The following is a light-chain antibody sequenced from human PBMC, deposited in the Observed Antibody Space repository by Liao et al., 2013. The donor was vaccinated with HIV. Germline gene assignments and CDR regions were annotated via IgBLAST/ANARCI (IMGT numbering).Light chain of an antibody. CDR1: KLGDKY. Sequence: SYELTQPPSVSVSPGQTASITCSGDKLGDKYACWYQQKPGQSPVLVIFQDSKRPSGIPERFSASNSGNTATLTISRTQSIDEADYYCQAWDSSTASYVFGTGTKVTVL. CDR3: QAWDSSTASYV. V-gene: IGLV3-1*01. J-gene: IGLJ1*01. CDR2: QDS.